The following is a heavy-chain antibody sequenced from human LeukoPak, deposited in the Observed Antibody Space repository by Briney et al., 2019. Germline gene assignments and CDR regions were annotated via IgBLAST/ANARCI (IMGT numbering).Heavy chain of an antibody. CDR3: ARDRNDYGDYAWFDP. V-gene: IGHV4-34*01. CDR2: INHSGST. D-gene: IGHD4-17*01. Sequence: SETLSLTCAVYGGSFSGYYWSWIRQPPGKGLEWIGEINHSGSTNYNPSLKSRVTISVDTSKNQFSLKLSSVTAADTAVYYCARDRNDYGDYAWFDPWGQGTLVTVSS. CDR1: GGSFSGYY. J-gene: IGHJ5*02.